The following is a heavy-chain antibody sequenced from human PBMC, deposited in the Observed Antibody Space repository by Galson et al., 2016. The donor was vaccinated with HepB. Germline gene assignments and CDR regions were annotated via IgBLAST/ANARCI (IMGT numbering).Heavy chain of an antibody. J-gene: IGHJ6*02. CDR1: SISSGGYY. CDR2: IYYSGST. V-gene: IGHV4-31*02. CDR3: ARDGDSGGYYGMDV. D-gene: IGHD3-10*01. Sequence: SISSGGYYWSWIRHHPGKGLEWIGYIYYSGSTYYNPSLKSRVAMSVDMSKNQFSLNLTSVTAADTAVYYCARDGDSGGYYGMDVWGQGTPVTVSS.